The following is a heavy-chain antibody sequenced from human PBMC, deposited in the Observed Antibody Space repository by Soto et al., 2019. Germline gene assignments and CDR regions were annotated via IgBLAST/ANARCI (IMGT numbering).Heavy chain of an antibody. Sequence: QVQLQQWGAGLLKPSETLSLTCAVYGGSFSGYYWSWIRQTPGKGLEWIGEINHSGSTNYNPSLKSRVTISVDTSKNQFSLKLSSVTAADTAVYYCARGGVAAAANGYYFDYWGQGTLVTVSS. V-gene: IGHV4-34*01. J-gene: IGHJ4*02. CDR3: ARGGVAAAANGYYFDY. D-gene: IGHD6-13*01. CDR1: GGSFSGYY. CDR2: INHSGST.